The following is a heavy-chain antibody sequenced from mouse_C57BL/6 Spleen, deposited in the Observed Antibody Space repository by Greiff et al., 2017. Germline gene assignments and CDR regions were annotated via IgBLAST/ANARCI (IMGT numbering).Heavy chain of an antibody. V-gene: IGHV3-6*01. CDR3: ARDPHGFFDY. Sequence: EVKLMESGPGLVKPSQSLSLTCSVTGYSITSGYYWNWIRQFPGNKLEWMGYISYDGSNNYNPSLKNRISITRDTSKNQFFLKLNSVTTEDTATYYCARDPHGFFDYWGQGTTLTVSS. CDR1: GYSITSGYY. J-gene: IGHJ2*01. CDR2: ISYDGSN.